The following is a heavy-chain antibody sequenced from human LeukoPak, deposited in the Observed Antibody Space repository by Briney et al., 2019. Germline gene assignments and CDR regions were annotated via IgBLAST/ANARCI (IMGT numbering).Heavy chain of an antibody. CDR1: GFTFTSSA. V-gene: IGHV1-58*01. J-gene: IGHJ4*02. Sequence: SVKVSCKAFGFTFTSSAVQWVRQARGQRLGWIGWIVVGSGNTNYAQKFQERVTITRDMSTSTAYMELSSLRSEDTAVYYCAADDGDILTAPGDYWGQGTLVTVSS. CDR3: AADDGDILTAPGDY. CDR2: IVVGSGNT. D-gene: IGHD3-9*01.